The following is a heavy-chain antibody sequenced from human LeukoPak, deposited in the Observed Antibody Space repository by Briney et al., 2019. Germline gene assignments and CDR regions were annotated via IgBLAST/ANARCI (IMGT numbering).Heavy chain of an antibody. CDR1: GGSISSYY. Sequence: PSETLSLTCTVSGGSISSYYWGWLRQPPGKGLEWIGSIYHSGSTYYNPSLKSRVTISVDTSKNQFSLKLSSVTAADTAVYYCARVGRTPQGWWFDPWGQGTLVTVSS. CDR3: ARVGRTPQGWWFDP. V-gene: IGHV4-38-2*02. D-gene: IGHD1-1*01. CDR2: IYHSGST. J-gene: IGHJ5*02.